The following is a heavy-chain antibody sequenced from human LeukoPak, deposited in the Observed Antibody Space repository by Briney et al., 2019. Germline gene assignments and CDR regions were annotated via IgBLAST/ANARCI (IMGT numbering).Heavy chain of an antibody. Sequence: PSETLSLTCAVYGGSFSGYYWSWIRQPPGKGLEWIGEINHSGSTNYNPSLKSRVTISVDTSKNQFSLKLSSVTAADTAVYYCARALISCSSGWYDDWGQGTLVTVSS. V-gene: IGHV4-34*01. D-gene: IGHD6-19*01. CDR3: ARALISCSSGWYDD. CDR2: INHSGST. J-gene: IGHJ5*02. CDR1: GGSFSGYY.